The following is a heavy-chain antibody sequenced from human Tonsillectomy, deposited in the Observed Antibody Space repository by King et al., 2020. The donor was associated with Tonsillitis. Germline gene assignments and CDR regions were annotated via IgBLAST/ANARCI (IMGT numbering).Heavy chain of an antibody. D-gene: IGHD4-11*01. CDR3: ASGDDYSNSSYFDY. CDR2: INPSGST. CDR1: GGSFSGYY. V-gene: IGHV4-34*01. J-gene: IGHJ4*02. Sequence: QVQLQQWGAGLLKPSETLSLTCAVYGGSFSGYYWSWIRQPPGKGLEWIGEINPSGSTNYNPSLKSRVTISVDTSKNQFSLKLSSVTAADTAVYYCASGDDYSNSSYFDYWGQGTLVTVSS.